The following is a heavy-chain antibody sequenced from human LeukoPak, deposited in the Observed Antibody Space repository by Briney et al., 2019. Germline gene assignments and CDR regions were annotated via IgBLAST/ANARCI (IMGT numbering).Heavy chain of an antibody. V-gene: IGHV3-23*01. CDR2: ISGSGGST. D-gene: IGHD3-10*01. CDR3: AKGWGYGSGSYYPRDYYYYMDV. J-gene: IGHJ6*03. CDR1: GFTFSSYG. Sequence: PGGSLRLSCAASGFTFSSYGMSWVRQAPGKGLEWVSAISGSGGSTYYADSVKGRFTISRDNSKNTLYLQMNSLRAEDTAVYYCAKGWGYGSGSYYPRDYYYYMDVWGKGTTVTISS.